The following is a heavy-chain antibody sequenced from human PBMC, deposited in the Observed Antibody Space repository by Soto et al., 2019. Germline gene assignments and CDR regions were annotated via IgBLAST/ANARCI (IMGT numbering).Heavy chain of an antibody. J-gene: IGHJ6*02. CDR3: AKAKGAFTFGGVIVIPWGYGMDV. D-gene: IGHD3-16*02. CDR1: GFTFSSYA. V-gene: IGHV3-23*01. CDR2: ISGSGGST. Sequence: HPGGSLRLSCAASGFTFSSYAMSWVRQAPGKGLEWVSAISGSGGSTYYADSVKGRFTISRDNSKNTLYLQMNSLRAEDTAVYYCAKAKGAFTFGGVIVIPWGYGMDVWGQGTTVTVSS.